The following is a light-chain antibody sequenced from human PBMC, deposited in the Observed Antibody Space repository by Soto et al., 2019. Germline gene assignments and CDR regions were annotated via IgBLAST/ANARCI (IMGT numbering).Light chain of an antibody. J-gene: IGLJ2*01. V-gene: IGLV2-14*01. CDR3: SSYTSSSTLMV. Sequence: QSALTQPASGSGSPGQWITICCTGTSSDVGGYNYVSWYQQHPGKAPKLMIYDVSNRPSGVSNRFSGSKSGNTASLTISGLQAEDEADYYCSSYTSSSTLMVFGGGTKLTVL. CDR1: SSDVGGYNY. CDR2: DVS.